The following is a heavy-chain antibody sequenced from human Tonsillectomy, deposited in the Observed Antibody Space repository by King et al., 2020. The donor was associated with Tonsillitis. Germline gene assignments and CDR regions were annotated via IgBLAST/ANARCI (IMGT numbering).Heavy chain of an antibody. J-gene: IGHJ6*02. V-gene: IGHV4-59*01. Sequence: VQLQESGPGLVKPSETLSLTCTVSGGSISSYYWSWIRQPPGKGLEWIGYIYYSGSTNYNPSLKSRVTISVDTSKNQFSLKLSSVTAADTAVCYCARGVNGYYYYYGMDVWGQGTTVTVSS. CDR1: GGSISSYY. CDR3: ARGVNGYYYYYGMDV. CDR2: IYYSGST. D-gene: IGHD2-8*01.